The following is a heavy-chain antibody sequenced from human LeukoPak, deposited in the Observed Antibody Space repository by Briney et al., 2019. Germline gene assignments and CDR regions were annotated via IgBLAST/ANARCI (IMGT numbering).Heavy chain of an antibody. CDR2: IHNGGST. D-gene: IGHD3-22*01. CDR3: ARDPPRVVEHYYDDY. Sequence: GGSLRLSCTASGFTVSSNFMSWVRQAPGKGLEWVSLIHNGGSTYFADSVKGRFTISRDNAKNSLYLQMNSLRAEDTAVYYCARDPPRVVEHYYDDYWGQGTLVTVSS. V-gene: IGHV3-66*01. CDR1: GFTVSSNF. J-gene: IGHJ4*02.